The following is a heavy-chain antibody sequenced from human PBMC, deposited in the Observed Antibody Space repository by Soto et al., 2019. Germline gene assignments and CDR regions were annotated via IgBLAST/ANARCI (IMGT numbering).Heavy chain of an antibody. CDR2: ISAYNGNT. CDR3: ARERVVVAAPDAFDI. CDR1: GYTFTSYG. J-gene: IGHJ3*02. D-gene: IGHD2-15*01. Sequence: ASVKVSCKASGYTFTSYGISWVRQAPGQGLEWMGWISAYNGNTNYAQKLQGRVTMTTDTSTSTAYMELRSLRSDDTAVYYCARERVVVAAPDAFDIWGQGTMVTVSS. V-gene: IGHV1-18*01.